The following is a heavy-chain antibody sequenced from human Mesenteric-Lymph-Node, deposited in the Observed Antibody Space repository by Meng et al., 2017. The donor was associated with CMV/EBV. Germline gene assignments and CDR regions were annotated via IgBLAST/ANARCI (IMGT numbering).Heavy chain of an antibody. D-gene: IGHD2-8*02. CDR2: ISHSGST. J-gene: IGHJ4*02. CDR3: ARSPGFWSLDY. Sequence: LTGDGSGNSISSHLWWSWVRQPQGKGRGWIGEISHSGSTNYNPSLQSRVTISLDKTNNHFSLRLTSVTAADTGVYFCARSPGFWSLDYWGRGTLVTVSS. V-gene: IGHV4-4*01. CDR1: GNSISSHLW.